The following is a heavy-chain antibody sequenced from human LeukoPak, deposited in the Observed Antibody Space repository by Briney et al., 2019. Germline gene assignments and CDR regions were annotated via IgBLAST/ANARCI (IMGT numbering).Heavy chain of an antibody. CDR1: GYTFTGYY. D-gene: IGHD4-17*01. CDR2: INPNSGGT. V-gene: IGHV1-2*06. CDR3: ARGSQDDYGDHKLSGP. J-gene: IGHJ5*02. Sequence: ASVKVSCKASGYTFTGYYMHWVRQAPGQGLEWMGRINPNSGGTNYAQNFQGRVTMTRDTSISTAYMELSRLRSDDTAVYYCARGSQDDYGDHKLSGPWGQGTLVTVS.